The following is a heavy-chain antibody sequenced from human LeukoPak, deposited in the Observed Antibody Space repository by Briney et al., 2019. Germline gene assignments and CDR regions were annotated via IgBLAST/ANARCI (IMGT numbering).Heavy chain of an antibody. CDR1: GYTLTSYY. Sequence: ASVKVSCKASGYTLTSYYMHWVRQAPGQGLEWMGIINPSGGSTSYAQKFQGRVTMTRDMSTSTVYMELSSLRSEDTAVYYCARDFLKTYYYDSSGRGSYYFDYWGQGTLVTVSS. J-gene: IGHJ4*02. CDR2: INPSGGST. CDR3: ARDFLKTYYYDSSGRGSYYFDY. D-gene: IGHD3-22*01. V-gene: IGHV1-46*01.